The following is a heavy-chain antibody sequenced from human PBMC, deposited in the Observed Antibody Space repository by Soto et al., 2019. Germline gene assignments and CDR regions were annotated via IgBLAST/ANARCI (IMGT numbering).Heavy chain of an antibody. CDR3: TRMVVDTLVDL. CDR2: IYHSGST. D-gene: IGHD2-15*01. V-gene: IGHV4-4*02. CDR1: GASISSTTSGNW. Sequence: QVQLQESGPGLVRPSGTLSLTCAVSGASISSTTSGNWWSWVRQPPGRGLEWIGEIYHSGSTNYNPSFKMGVRMSVSKSKSQFSLVLNSVTAADTAVYYCTRMVVDTLVDLWGEGTPGTVTS. J-gene: IGHJ5*02.